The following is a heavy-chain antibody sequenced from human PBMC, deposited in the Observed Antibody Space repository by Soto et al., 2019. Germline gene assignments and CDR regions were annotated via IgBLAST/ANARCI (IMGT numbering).Heavy chain of an antibody. D-gene: IGHD3-10*01. CDR1: GGSISSSSYY. CDR3: ARTTYITYYYYGMDV. CDR2: IYYSGST. Sequence: SETLSLTCTVSGGSISSSSYYWGWIRQPPGKGLEWIGSIYYSGSTYYNPSLKSRVTISVDTSKNQFSLKLSSVTAADTAVYYCARTTYITYYYYGMDVWGQGTTVTVSS. V-gene: IGHV4-39*01. J-gene: IGHJ6*02.